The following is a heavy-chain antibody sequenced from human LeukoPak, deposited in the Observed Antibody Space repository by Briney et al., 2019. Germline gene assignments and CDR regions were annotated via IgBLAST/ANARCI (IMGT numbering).Heavy chain of an antibody. CDR3: ARGWDSSGWYILFGY. J-gene: IGHJ4*02. D-gene: IGHD6-19*01. Sequence: SETLSLTCTVSGASVGSGSFYWNWVRQPPGKGLEWIGSIYHSGSTYYNPSLKSRVTISVDTSKNQFSLKLSSVTAADTAVYYCARGWDSSGWYILFGYWGQGTLVTVSS. CDR2: IYHSGST. CDR1: GASVGSGSFY. V-gene: IGHV4-39*07.